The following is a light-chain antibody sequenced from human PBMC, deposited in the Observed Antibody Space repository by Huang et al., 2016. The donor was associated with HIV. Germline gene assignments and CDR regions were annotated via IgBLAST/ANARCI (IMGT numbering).Light chain of an antibody. CDR2: WAS. J-gene: IGKJ4*01. CDR1: QSVLYRSNNKNY. V-gene: IGKV4-1*01. Sequence: DIVMTQSPDSLAVSLGERATINCKSSQSVLYRSNNKNYFAWYQQKPGQPPKLLIYWASTRESGVPERFSGSGSGTDFTLTIMSLQAEDVAVYYCQQYYSNPLTFGGGTKVEIK. CDR3: QQYYSNPLT.